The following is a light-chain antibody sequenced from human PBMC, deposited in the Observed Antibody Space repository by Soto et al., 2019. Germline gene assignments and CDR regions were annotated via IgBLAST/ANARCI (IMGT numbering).Light chain of an antibody. J-gene: IGLJ1*01. CDR1: SSNFGGNS. Sequence: QSAVTQPRSVSSAPGQRVNISCHGSSSNFGGNSVSWYQQLPGTAPKLLIYDDDKRPSGIPDRFSGSKSGTSATLGITGFQTGDEADYYCGSWDSSRSAYVFGTGTKVTVL. CDR3: GSWDSSRSAYV. CDR2: DDD. V-gene: IGLV1-51*01.